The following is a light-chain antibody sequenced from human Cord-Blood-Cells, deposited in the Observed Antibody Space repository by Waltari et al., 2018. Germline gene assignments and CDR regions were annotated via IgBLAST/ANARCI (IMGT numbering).Light chain of an antibody. CDR2: QDS. CDR1: KLGDKY. Sequence: SYELTQPPSVSVSPGQTASITCSGDKLGDKYACWYQQKPGQSPVLVTYQDSKRPSGIRERFSGSNSGNTATLTISGTQAIDEADYYCQAWDSSTAWVFGGGTKLTVL. CDR3: QAWDSSTAWV. J-gene: IGLJ3*02. V-gene: IGLV3-1*01.